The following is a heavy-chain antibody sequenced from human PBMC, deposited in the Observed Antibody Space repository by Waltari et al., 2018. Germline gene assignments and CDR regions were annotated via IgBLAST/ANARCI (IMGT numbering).Heavy chain of an antibody. Sequence: QVQLQESGPGLVKPSETLSLTCTVSGGSISSYSWSWIRQPPGKGLEWIGYIYTSGSTNYNPSLKSRVTISVDTSKNQFSLKLSSVTAADTAVYYCAGTMVRGVIKSAFDIWGQGTMVTVSS. CDR3: AGTMVRGVIKSAFDI. CDR1: GGSISSYS. V-gene: IGHV4-4*09. J-gene: IGHJ3*02. D-gene: IGHD3-10*01. CDR2: IYTSGST.